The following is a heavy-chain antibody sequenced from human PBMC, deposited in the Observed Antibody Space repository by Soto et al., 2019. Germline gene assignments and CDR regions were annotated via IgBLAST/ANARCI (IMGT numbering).Heavy chain of an antibody. J-gene: IGHJ4*02. D-gene: IGHD3-10*01. CDR2: ILYDGSDK. V-gene: IGHV3-30*18. CDR3: AKAGGGFGDFVHH. CDR1: GFTFISYG. Sequence: PGGSLRLSCAASGFTFISYGMHWVRQAPGKGLEWVTGILYDGSDKYYADSVKGRFTTSRENSKNTLYLQMNSLRTEDSAVYYCAKAGGGFGDFVHHWGQGTPVTVSS.